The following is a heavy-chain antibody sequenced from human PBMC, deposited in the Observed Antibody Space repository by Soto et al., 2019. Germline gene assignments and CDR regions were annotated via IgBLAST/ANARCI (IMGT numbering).Heavy chain of an antibody. J-gene: IGHJ5*02. CDR2: IYYSGST. Sequence: SETLSLTCTVSGGSISSGGYYWSWIRQHPGKGLEWIGYIYYSGSTYYNPSLKSRVTISVDTSKNQFSLKLSSVTAADTAVYYCARVYRPIVGYNWFDPWGQGTLVSVSS. D-gene: IGHD1-26*01. CDR3: ARVYRPIVGYNWFDP. CDR1: GGSISSGGYY. V-gene: IGHV4-31*03.